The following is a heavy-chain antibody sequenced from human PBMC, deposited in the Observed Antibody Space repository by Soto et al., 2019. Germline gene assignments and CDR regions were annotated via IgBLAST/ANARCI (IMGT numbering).Heavy chain of an antibody. D-gene: IGHD3-22*01. V-gene: IGHV3-23*01. J-gene: IGHJ3*02. CDR2: ISGSGGST. Sequence: GGSLRLSCAASGFTFSSYAMSWVRQAPGKGLEWVSAISGSGGSTYYADSVKGRFTISSANSKNTLYLQMNSLRAEDTAVYYCAKDVTPTHYYYDSSGPVDAFDIWGQGTMVTVSS. CDR3: AKDVTPTHYYYDSSGPVDAFDI. CDR1: GFTFSSYA.